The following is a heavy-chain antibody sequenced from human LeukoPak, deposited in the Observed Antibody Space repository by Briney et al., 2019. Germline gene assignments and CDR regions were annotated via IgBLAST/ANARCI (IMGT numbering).Heavy chain of an antibody. CDR3: ARAPSEIGGYYPEYFRH. J-gene: IGHJ1*01. CDR1: GFSISNYN. Sequence: GGSLRLSCAASGFSISNYNMNWVRQAPGKGLVWVSRIKSDGGTNYADSVKGRFTISRDNAKKTVSLQMNSLRPEDTGVYYCARAPSEIGGYYPEYFRHWGQGTLVTVSS. D-gene: IGHD3-22*01. CDR2: IKSDGGT. V-gene: IGHV3-74*01.